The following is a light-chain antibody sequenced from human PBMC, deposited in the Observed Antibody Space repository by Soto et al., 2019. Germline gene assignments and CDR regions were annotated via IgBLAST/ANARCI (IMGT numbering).Light chain of an antibody. CDR1: QNIGDW. V-gene: IGKV1-5*03. Sequence: DIQMTQSPSTLSASVGDRVTIACRASQNIGDWLAWYQQKPGKAPNLLIYKASTSESGVPSRFSGSGSGTEFTLAISSLQPEDFATYYCQQYNDLSTFGGGTRVDSK. CDR3: QQYNDLST. CDR2: KAS. J-gene: IGKJ4*01.